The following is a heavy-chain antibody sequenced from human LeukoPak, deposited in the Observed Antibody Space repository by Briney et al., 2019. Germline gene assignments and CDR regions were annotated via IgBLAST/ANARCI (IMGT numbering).Heavy chain of an antibody. Sequence: GGSLRLSCAASGFTFSSYAMHWVRQAPGKGLEYVSAISSNGGSTYYANSVKGRFTISRDNSKNTLYLQMGSLRAEDMAVYYCARGVVPAATSANPYYFDYRGQGTLVTVSS. J-gene: IGHJ4*02. CDR3: ARGVVPAATSANPYYFDY. CDR2: ISSNGGST. V-gene: IGHV3-64*01. D-gene: IGHD2-2*01. CDR1: GFTFSSYA.